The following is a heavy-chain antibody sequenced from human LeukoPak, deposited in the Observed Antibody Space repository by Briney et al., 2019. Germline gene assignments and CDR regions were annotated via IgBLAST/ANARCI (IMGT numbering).Heavy chain of an antibody. CDR2: SRNKANSYTT. V-gene: IGHV3-72*01. Sequence: GGSLRLSCEVSGFTLNDHYIDWVRQAPGKGLEWVGRSRNKANSYTTEYAASVKGRFTISRDDSKNSVFLQMNSLKTEDTAFYYCTRVGLGTTKDFDQWGQGTLVTVSS. D-gene: IGHD1-7*01. CDR3: TRVGLGTTKDFDQ. CDR1: GFTLNDHY. J-gene: IGHJ4*02.